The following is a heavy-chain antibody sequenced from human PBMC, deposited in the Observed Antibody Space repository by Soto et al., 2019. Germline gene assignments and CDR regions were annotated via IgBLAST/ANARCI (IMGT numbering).Heavy chain of an antibody. D-gene: IGHD3-22*01. CDR1: GYTFTSYY. J-gene: IGHJ6*02. CDR3: ASRDYYDSRGYSSAQIQYGMDV. Sequence: ASVKVSCKASGYTFTSYYMHWVRQAPGQGLEWMGIINPSGGSTSYAQKFQGGVTMTRDTSTSTVYMELSSLRSEDTAVYYCASRDYYDSRGYSSAQIQYGMDVWGQGTKVTVSS. CDR2: INPSGGST. V-gene: IGHV1-46*01.